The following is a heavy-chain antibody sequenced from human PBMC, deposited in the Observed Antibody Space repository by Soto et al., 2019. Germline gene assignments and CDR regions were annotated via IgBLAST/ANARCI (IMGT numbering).Heavy chain of an antibody. D-gene: IGHD2-15*01. CDR2: IHSNGIET. J-gene: IGHJ5*02. Sequence: EVQLVESGGGLVQPGGSLRLSCAASGFTFSGFWMHWVRQAPGKGLVWVSRIHSNGIETTYADSVQGRFTISRDNAKNTLYLQMNSLRAEDTAVYYCARVSIAIPGRGIDHWGQGTLVTVSS. V-gene: IGHV3-74*01. CDR3: ARVSIAIPGRGIDH. CDR1: GFTFSGFW.